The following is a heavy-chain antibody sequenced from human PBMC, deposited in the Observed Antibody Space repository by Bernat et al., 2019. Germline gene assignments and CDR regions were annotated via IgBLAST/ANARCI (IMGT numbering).Heavy chain of an antibody. CDR1: GYPFTNYD. V-gene: IGHV1-8*01. J-gene: IGHJ3*02. CDR3: ARAHCSTNSCYHKDGFDI. D-gene: IGHD2-2*01. Sequence: QVQLVQSGAEVKKPGASVKVSCQASGYPFTNYDINWLRQATGQGLEWMGWMNPNSGNTGYAQKYEGRVNMSRNTSRSTAYMELSSLRSEDTAVYNCARAHCSTNSCYHKDGFDIWGQGTMVTVSS. CDR2: MNPNSGNT.